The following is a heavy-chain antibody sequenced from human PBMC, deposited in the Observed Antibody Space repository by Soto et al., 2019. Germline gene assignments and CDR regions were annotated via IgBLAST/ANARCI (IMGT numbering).Heavy chain of an antibody. V-gene: IGHV2-5*02. CDR2: IYWDDDK. CDR1: GFSLSTSGVG. D-gene: IGHD2-15*01. Sequence: QITLKESGPTLVKPTQTLTLTCTFSGFSLSTSGVGVGWIRQPPGKALEWLALIYWDDDKRYSPSLKSRLTITKDTPKNQVVLTMTNMDPVDTATYYCAHYSYCSGGSCYYTYYFDYWGQGTLVTVPS. J-gene: IGHJ4*02. CDR3: AHYSYCSGGSCYYTYYFDY.